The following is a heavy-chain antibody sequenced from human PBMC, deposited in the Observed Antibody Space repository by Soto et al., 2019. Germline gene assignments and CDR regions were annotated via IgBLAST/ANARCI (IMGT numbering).Heavy chain of an antibody. CDR3: ARDRNQWFGEFPADY. D-gene: IGHD3-10*01. J-gene: IGHJ4*02. Sequence: GGSLRLSCAASGFTFSDYYMSWIRQAPGKGLEWVSYISSSGSTIYYADSVKGRFTISRDNAKNSLYLQMNSLRAEDTAVYYCARDRNQWFGEFPADYWGQGTLVTVSS. CDR2: ISSSGSTI. V-gene: IGHV3-11*01. CDR1: GFTFSDYY.